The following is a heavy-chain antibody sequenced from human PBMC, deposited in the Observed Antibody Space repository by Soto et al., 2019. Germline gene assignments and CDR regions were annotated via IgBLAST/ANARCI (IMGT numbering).Heavy chain of an antibody. CDR3: AREGSSYYFDRSGSDDAFDI. V-gene: IGHV1-46*03. Sequence: ASVKVSCKASGYTFTNYYMHWVRQAPGQGLEWMGIINPSDGSTSYAQRFQGRVTMTRDTSTSTVYMELSSLRSEDTAVFYFAREGSSYYFDRSGSDDAFDIWGQGTMVTVSS. D-gene: IGHD3-22*01. CDR2: INPSDGST. J-gene: IGHJ3*02. CDR1: GYTFTNYY.